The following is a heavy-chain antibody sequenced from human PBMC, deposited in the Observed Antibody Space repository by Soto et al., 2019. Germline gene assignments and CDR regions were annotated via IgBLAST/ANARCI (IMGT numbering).Heavy chain of an antibody. CDR1: GFTFSSCA. J-gene: IGHJ4*02. Sequence: GGSLRLSCAASGFTFSSCAMSWVRQAPGKGLEWVSAISGSGGSTYYADSVKGRFTISRDNSKNTLYLQMNSLRAEDTAVYYCAKVNYDYVWGSLYYFDYWGQGTLVTVSS. D-gene: IGHD3-16*01. V-gene: IGHV3-23*01. CDR3: AKVNYDYVWGSLYYFDY. CDR2: ISGSGGST.